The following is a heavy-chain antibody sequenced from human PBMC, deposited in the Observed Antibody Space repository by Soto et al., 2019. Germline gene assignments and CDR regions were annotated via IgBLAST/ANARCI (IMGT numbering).Heavy chain of an antibody. J-gene: IGHJ3*02. D-gene: IGHD3-9*01. CDR2: IYYSGST. CDR3: ARPILSRLRYFDWSGLGAFDI. V-gene: IGHV4-39*01. Sequence: QLQLQESGPGLVKPSETLSLTCTVSGGSISSSSYYWGWIRQPPGKGLEWIGSIYYSGSTYYNPSLKSRVTISVDTSKNQFSLKLSSVTAADTAVYYCARPILSRLRYFDWSGLGAFDIWGQGTMVTVSS. CDR1: GGSISSSSYY.